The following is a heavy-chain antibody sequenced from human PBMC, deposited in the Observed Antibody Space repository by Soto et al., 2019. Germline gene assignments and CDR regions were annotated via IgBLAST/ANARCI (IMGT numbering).Heavy chain of an antibody. Sequence: QVQLQESGPGLVKPSGTLSLTCAVSSGSISSSNWWSWVRQPPGKGLEWIGEIYHSGSTNYNPSLNSRVTISVDKSKNQFSLKLSSVTAADTAVYYCARQGTEDIVVVVAATSWYFDLWGRGTLVTVSS. J-gene: IGHJ2*01. CDR3: ARQGTEDIVVVVAATSWYFDL. CDR2: IYHSGST. D-gene: IGHD2-15*01. CDR1: SGSISSSNW. V-gene: IGHV4-4*02.